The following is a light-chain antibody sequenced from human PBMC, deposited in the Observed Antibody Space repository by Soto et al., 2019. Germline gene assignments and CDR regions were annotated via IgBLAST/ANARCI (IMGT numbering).Light chain of an antibody. V-gene: IGLV2-14*01. J-gene: IGLJ1*01. CDR2: EVF. CDR3: SSFAATNTLV. CDR1: NSDLGYDDY. Sequence: QSALTQPASVSGPPGQSITISCTGTNSDLGYDDYVSWYQQHPGNAPKLIIFEVFHRPSGVSNRFSGSKSGNTASLTVSGLQSEDEGDYYCSSFAATNTLVFGTGTKVTVL.